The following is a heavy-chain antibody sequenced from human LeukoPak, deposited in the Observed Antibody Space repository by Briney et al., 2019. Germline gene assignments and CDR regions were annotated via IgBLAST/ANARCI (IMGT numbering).Heavy chain of an antibody. CDR1: GFTFSSFA. Sequence: GGSLRLSCAASGFTFSSFAMHGVRQAPGKGLEWWAVISYDGSNKYYADSVKGRFTISRDNSKNTLYLQMNSLRAEDTAVYYCAKDAVDYEGVNWFDPWGQGTLVTVSS. D-gene: IGHD3-16*01. CDR3: AKDAVDYEGVNWFDP. J-gene: IGHJ5*02. CDR2: ISYDGSNK. V-gene: IGHV3-30-3*01.